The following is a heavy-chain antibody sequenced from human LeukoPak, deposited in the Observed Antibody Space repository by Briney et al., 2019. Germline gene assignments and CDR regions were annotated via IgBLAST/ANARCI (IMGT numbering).Heavy chain of an antibody. CDR2: INSDGSST. J-gene: IGHJ4*02. CDR1: GFTFSSYR. CDR3: AREAIQLWPRAYYDSRGYSDY. Sequence: GGSLRLSCAASGFTFSSYRMHWVRQAPGKGLVWVSRINSDGSSTSYADSVKGRFTISRDNAKNTLYLQMNSLRAEDTAVYYCAREAIQLWPRAYYDSRGYSDYWGQGTLVTVSS. V-gene: IGHV3-74*01. D-gene: IGHD3-22*01.